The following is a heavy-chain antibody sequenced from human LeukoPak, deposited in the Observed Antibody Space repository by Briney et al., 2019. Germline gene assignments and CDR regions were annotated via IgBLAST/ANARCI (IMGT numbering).Heavy chain of an antibody. V-gene: IGHV3-30*04. Sequence: GTSLRLSCEASGFAFSSYAMHWVRQAPGRGLEWVAITPYDGSNEYYADTVKGRFTISRDNSKNTLYLQMNSLRAEDTAMYYCAKDYREGWTNWFDPWGQGTLVTVSS. D-gene: IGHD2-15*01. CDR2: TPYDGSNE. CDR1: GFAFSSYA. CDR3: AKDYREGWTNWFDP. J-gene: IGHJ5*02.